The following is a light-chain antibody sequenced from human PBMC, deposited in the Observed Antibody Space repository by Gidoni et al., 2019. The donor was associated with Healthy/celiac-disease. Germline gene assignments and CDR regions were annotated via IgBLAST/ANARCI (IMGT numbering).Light chain of an antibody. CDR3: AAWDDSLSCVV. V-gene: IGLV1-47*01. J-gene: IGLJ2*01. CDR1: SSNIGSNY. Sequence: QSVLTQPPSASGTPAQRGTISCSGSSSNIGSNYVYWYQQLLGTAPQLLIYRNHQRPSGGPDRFSGSKSGTSASRAISGLRSEDEADYYCAAWDDSLSCVVFGGGTKLTVL. CDR2: RNH.